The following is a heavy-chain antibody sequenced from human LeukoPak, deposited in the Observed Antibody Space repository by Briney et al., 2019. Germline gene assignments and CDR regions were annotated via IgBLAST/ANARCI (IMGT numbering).Heavy chain of an antibody. V-gene: IGHV4-34*01. CDR2: INHSGST. D-gene: IGHD3-3*01. CDR3: ARAKAYDFWSGYYFFDY. CDR1: GGSFSGYY. Sequence: SETLSLTCAVCGGSFSGYYWSWIRQPPGKGLEWIGEINHSGSTNYNPSLKSRVTISVDTSKNQFSLKLSSVTAADTAVYYCARAKAYDFWSGYYFFDYWGQGTLVTVSS. J-gene: IGHJ4*02.